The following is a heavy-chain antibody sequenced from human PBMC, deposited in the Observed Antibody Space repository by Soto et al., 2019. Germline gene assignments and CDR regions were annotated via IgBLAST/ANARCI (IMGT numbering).Heavy chain of an antibody. J-gene: IGHJ5*02. V-gene: IGHV4-61*08. CDR3: VRIPVDTSMISWLDP. CDR1: GGSVSSGDYY. D-gene: IGHD5-18*01. CDR2: IYYSGNT. Sequence: PSETLSLTCTVSGGSVSSGDYYWSWIRQPPGKGLEWIGYIYYSGNTNYNPSLKSRVIISVDTSKNLFSLKLTSVTAADTAVYYCVRIPVDTSMISWLDPWGQGNLVTVSS.